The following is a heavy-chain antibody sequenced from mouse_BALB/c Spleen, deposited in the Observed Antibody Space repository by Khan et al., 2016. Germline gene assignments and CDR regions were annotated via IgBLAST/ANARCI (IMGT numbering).Heavy chain of an antibody. J-gene: IGHJ2*01. Sequence: QVQLQQSGAELARPGASVKLSCKASGYTFTNYWMQWVKQRPGQGLEWIGAIYPGDGDTRYTQKFKAKATLTADESSSTASMQLSSLASEDSAVYYCARSKIRCYFDYWGQGTTLTVSS. CDR1: GYTFTNYW. CDR2: IYPGDGDT. D-gene: IGHD2-4*01. CDR3: ARSKIRCYFDY. V-gene: IGHV1-87*01.